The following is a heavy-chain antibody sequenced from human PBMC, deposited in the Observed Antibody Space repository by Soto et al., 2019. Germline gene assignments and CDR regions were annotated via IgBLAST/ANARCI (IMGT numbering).Heavy chain of an antibody. J-gene: IGHJ4*02. CDR1: GFTFSSYG. D-gene: IGHD3-10*01. CDR3: VRVQSPYGSGSYFDY. CDR2: IWYDGSNK. Sequence: QVQLVESGGGVVQPGRSLRLSCAASGFTFSSYGMHWVRQAPGKGLEWVAVIWYDGSNKYYADSVKGRFTISRDNFKNTLYLQMNSLRAEDTAVYYCVRVQSPYGSGSYFDYWGQGTLVTVSS. V-gene: IGHV3-33*01.